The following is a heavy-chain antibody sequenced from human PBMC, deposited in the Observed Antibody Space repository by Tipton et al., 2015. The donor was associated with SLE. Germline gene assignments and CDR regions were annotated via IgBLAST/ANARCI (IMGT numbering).Heavy chain of an antibody. J-gene: IGHJ4*02. V-gene: IGHV3-23*03. D-gene: IGHD1-26*01. Sequence: SLRLSCVASGFTFSAFAMNWVRQAPGKGLEWVSVIYSRGSTYYSDSVKSRFTISRDNSTNTLYLQMNILRAEDTAVYYRARVLGSYYACDYWAQVTLVPLSS. CDR2: IYSRGST. CDR1: GFTFSAFA. CDR3: ARVLGSYYACDY.